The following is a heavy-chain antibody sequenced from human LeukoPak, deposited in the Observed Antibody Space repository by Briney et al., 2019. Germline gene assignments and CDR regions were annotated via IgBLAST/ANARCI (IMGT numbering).Heavy chain of an antibody. CDR1: GGSISSYY. V-gene: IGHV4-59*01. D-gene: IGHD5-12*01. Sequence: PSEALSLTCTVSGGSISSYYWSWIRQPPGKGLEWIGYIYYSGSTNYNPSLKSRVTISVDTSKNQFSLKLSSVTAADTAVYYCARGRGYSGYTLDYWGQGTLVTVSS. CDR3: ARGRGYSGYTLDY. J-gene: IGHJ4*02. CDR2: IYYSGST.